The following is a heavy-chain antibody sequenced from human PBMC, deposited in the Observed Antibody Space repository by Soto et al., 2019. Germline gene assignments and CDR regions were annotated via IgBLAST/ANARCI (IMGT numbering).Heavy chain of an antibody. Sequence: WGSLRLSCAASGFTFSSHSMNWVRQAPGKGLEWVSSISSSGSYIYYADSLKGRFAISRDDAKNSLYLQMNSLRAEDTAVYYCASIPGGPPLRYFDYWGQGTLVTVSS. D-gene: IGHD3-10*01. CDR1: GFTFSSHS. CDR2: ISSSGSYI. V-gene: IGHV3-21*01. J-gene: IGHJ4*02. CDR3: ASIPGGPPLRYFDY.